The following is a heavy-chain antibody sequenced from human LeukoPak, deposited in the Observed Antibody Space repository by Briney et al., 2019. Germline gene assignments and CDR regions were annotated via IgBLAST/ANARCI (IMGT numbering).Heavy chain of an antibody. D-gene: IGHD5-12*01. Sequence: PGGSLRLSCAASGFTFSSYSMNWVRQAPGKGLEWVSSISSSSSYIYYADSVKGRFTISRDNAKNSLYLQMNSLRAEDTAVYYCAGDRVIAATFFDYWGQGTLVTVSS. J-gene: IGHJ4*02. CDR1: GFTFSSYS. V-gene: IGHV3-21*01. CDR3: AGDRVIAATFFDY. CDR2: ISSSSSYI.